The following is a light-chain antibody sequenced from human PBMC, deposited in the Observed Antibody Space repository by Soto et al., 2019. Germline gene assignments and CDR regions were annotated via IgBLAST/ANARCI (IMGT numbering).Light chain of an antibody. Sequence: QLVLTQPPSASGTTGQRVTISCSGSSSNIGSNTVNWYQQLPGTAPKLLIYSNNQPPSGVPDRFSGSKSGTSASLAISGLQSEYEADYYCAAWDDSLNGVVFGGGTKLTVL. CDR2: SNN. V-gene: IGLV1-44*01. CDR1: SSNIGSNT. CDR3: AAWDDSLNGVV. J-gene: IGLJ2*01.